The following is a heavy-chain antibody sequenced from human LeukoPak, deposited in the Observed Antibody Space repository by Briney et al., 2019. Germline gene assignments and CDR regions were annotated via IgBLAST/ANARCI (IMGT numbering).Heavy chain of an antibody. D-gene: IGHD3-10*01. V-gene: IGHV4-59*01. J-gene: IGHJ5*02. Sequence: PSETLSLTCTVSGGSINSYYWSWIRQPPGKGLEWIGHVFYTGSSNYNPSLMSRVTISLDRSKNQFSLRLTSVTAADTAVYYCARAGAWQIDPWGQGTLVTVSS. CDR1: GGSINSYY. CDR2: VFYTGSS. CDR3: ARAGAWQIDP.